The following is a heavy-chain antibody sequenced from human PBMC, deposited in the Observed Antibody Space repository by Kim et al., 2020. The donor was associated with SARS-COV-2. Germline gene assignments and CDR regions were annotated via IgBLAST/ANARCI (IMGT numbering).Heavy chain of an antibody. J-gene: IGHJ4*02. CDR1: GFTFSSYW. D-gene: IGHD3-10*01. CDR2: IKSDGSTT. Sequence: GGSLRLSCAASGFTFSSYWMYWVRQAPGKGLVWVSRIKSDGSTTSHADSVKGRFTISRDNAKNTLDLQMNSLRAEDTAVYYCVRDFGRANDYWGQGTRVTVSS. CDR3: VRDFGRANDY. V-gene: IGHV3-74*01.